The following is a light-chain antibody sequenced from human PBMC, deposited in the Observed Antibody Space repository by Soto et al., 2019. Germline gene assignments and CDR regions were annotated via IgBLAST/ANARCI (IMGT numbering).Light chain of an antibody. CDR2: DVS. CDR1: QSVTKC. CDR3: QQCNNWPPIT. V-gene: IGKV3-11*01. J-gene: IGKJ5*01. Sequence: IVLTQSPATLSLYPGERAILSCRASQSVTKCLAWYQQPPGQAPRLLIYDVSSRAPGIPARFRGSGSGTDFTLTISSLEPEDFAVYYCQQCNNWPPITFGQGTRLEIK.